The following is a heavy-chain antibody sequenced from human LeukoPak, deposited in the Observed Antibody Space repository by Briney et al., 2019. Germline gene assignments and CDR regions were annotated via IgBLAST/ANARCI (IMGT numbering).Heavy chain of an antibody. CDR3: AREISGDGSNYFDY. Sequence: ASVKVSCKATGYTFTDYYIHRVRQAPGQGLEWMGWINPNSGGTNYAQKFQGRVTMTRDTSISTAYMELSRLRSDDTAVSYCAREISGDGSNYFDYWGQGTLVTVSS. V-gene: IGHV1-2*02. CDR2: INPNSGGT. J-gene: IGHJ4*02. CDR1: GYTFTDYY. D-gene: IGHD5-12*01.